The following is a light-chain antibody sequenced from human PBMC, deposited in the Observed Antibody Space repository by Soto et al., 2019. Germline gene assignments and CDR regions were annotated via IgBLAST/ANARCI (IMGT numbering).Light chain of an antibody. J-gene: IGKJ5*01. V-gene: IGKV1D-16*01. CDR3: QQYNGLIT. CDR1: QDISTY. CDR2: GTY. Sequence: DIQMTQSPSSVSASVGDRVAITCRASQDISTYLGWYQQRPGQAPRLLIYGTYNLHRGVPSRFSGSASGTNFTLTISSLQPEDFATYYCQQYNGLITFGQGTRLEI.